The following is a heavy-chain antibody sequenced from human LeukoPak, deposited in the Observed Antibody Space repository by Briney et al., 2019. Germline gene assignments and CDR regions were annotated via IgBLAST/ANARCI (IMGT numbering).Heavy chain of an antibody. D-gene: IGHD6-19*01. V-gene: IGHV3-53*01. CDR1: GFTVSSNS. CDR3: AKVWVQWLALDAFDI. J-gene: IGHJ3*02. CDR2: IYSDNT. Sequence: PGGSLRLSCTVSGFTVSSNSMSWVRQAPGQGLEWVSFIYSDNTHYSDSVKGRFTISRDNSKNTLYLQMNSLRAEDTAVYYCAKVWVQWLALDAFDIWGQGTMVTVSS.